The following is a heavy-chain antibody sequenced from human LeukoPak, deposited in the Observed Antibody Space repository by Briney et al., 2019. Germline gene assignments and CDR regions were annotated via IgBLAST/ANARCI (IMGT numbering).Heavy chain of an antibody. Sequence: SETLSLTCTVSGGSISSSSYYWGWIRQPPGKGLEWIGSIYYSGSTYYNPSLKSRVTISVDTSKNQFSLKLSSVTAADTAVYYCARLGGPGIAVVWVVDYWGQGTLVTVSS. CDR2: IYYSGST. CDR1: GGSISSSSYY. J-gene: IGHJ4*02. CDR3: ARLGGPGIAVVWVVDY. D-gene: IGHD6-19*01. V-gene: IGHV4-39*01.